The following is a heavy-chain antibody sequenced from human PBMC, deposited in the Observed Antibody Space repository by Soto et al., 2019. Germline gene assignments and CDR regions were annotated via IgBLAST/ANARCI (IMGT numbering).Heavy chain of an antibody. CDR1: GDSVSSNSAA. CDR3: ARVTVGGSYYRVAHYYYYYGMDV. Sequence: SQTLSLTCAISGDSVSSNSAAWNWIRQSPSRGLEWLGRTYYRSKWYNDYAVSVKSRITINPDTSKNQFSLQLNSVTPEDTAVYYCARVTVGGSYYRVAHYYYYYGMDVWGQGTTVTVSS. J-gene: IGHJ6*02. V-gene: IGHV6-1*01. D-gene: IGHD1-26*01. CDR2: TYYRSKWYN.